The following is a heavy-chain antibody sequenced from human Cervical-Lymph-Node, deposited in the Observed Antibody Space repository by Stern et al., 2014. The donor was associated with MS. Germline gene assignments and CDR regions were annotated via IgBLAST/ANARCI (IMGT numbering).Heavy chain of an antibody. V-gene: IGHV3-30-3*01. D-gene: IGHD5-18*01. J-gene: IGHJ4*02. CDR1: GFTFSSYA. CDR2: ISYAGSNK. CDR3: ATLGGGYSYVLFDY. Sequence: VQLVESGGGVVQPGRSLRLSCAASGFTFSSYAMHWVRQAPGKGLEWVAVISYAGSNKYYADSVKGRFTISRDNSKNTLYLQMNSLRAEDTAVYYCATLGGGYSYVLFDYWGQGTLVTVSS.